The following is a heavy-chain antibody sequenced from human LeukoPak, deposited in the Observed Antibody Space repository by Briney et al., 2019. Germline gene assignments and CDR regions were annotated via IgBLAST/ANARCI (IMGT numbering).Heavy chain of an antibody. CDR3: AKVHSEGGDSAFDY. CDR1: GFTFDDYA. J-gene: IGHJ4*02. V-gene: IGHV3-9*01. CDR2: ISWNSGSI. Sequence: GRSLRLSCAASGFTFDDYAMHWVRQAPGKGLEWVSGISWNSGSIGYADSVKGRFTISRDNAKNSLYLQMNSLRAEDTALYYCAKVHSEGGDSAFDYWGQGTLVTVSS. D-gene: IGHD2-21*02.